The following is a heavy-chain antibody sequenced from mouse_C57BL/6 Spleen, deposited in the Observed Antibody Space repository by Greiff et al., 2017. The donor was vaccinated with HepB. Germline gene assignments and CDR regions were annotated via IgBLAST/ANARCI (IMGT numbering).Heavy chain of an antibody. V-gene: IGHV1-26*01. J-gene: IGHJ2*01. D-gene: IGHD1-1*01. Sequence: LMEPGASVKISCKASGYTFTDYYMNWVKQSHGKSLEWIGDINPNNGGTSYNQKFKGKATLTVDKSSSTAYMELRSLTSEDSAVYYCARDYYGSSYYFDYWGQGTTLTVSS. CDR1: GYTFTDYY. CDR3: ARDYYGSSYYFDY. CDR2: INPNNGGT.